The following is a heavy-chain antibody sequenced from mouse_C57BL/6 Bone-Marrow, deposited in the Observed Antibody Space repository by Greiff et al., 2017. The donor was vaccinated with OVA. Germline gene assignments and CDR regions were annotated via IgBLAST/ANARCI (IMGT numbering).Heavy chain of an antibody. V-gene: IGHV1-50*01. J-gene: IGHJ3*01. Sequence: VQLQQPGAELVKPGASVKLSCKASGSTFTSYWMQWVKQRPGQGLEWIGEIDPSDSYTNYNQKFKGKATLTVDTSSSTAYMQLSSLTSEDSAVYYCARRRYGYDWFAYWGQGNLVTVSA. CDR2: IDPSDSYT. CDR3: ARRRYGYDWFAY. D-gene: IGHD2-2*01. CDR1: GSTFTSYW.